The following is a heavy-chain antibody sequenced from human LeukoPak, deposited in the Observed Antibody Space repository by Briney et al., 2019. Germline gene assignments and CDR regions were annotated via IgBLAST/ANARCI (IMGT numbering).Heavy chain of an antibody. CDR2: LNWDDDK. J-gene: IGHJ2*01. Sequence: SGPTLVNPTHTLTLTFTFSGFSLSTRKMCVSCIRQPPGKALDWLALLNWDDDKYYSTSLTTRLTISKDTSKNQSILTMTNMDPVDTATYYCARIPRAAVVGINWYFDLWGRGTLVTVSS. V-gene: IGHV2-70*01. CDR3: ARIPRAAVVGINWYFDL. CDR1: GFSLSTRKMC. D-gene: IGHD6-19*01.